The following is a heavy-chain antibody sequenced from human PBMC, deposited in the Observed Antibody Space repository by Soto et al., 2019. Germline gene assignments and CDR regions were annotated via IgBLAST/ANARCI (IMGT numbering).Heavy chain of an antibody. CDR1: GFTFDDYG. CDR3: ARDTGDSSGHMGY. CDR2: INWNVGST. V-gene: IGHV3-20*04. D-gene: IGHD3-22*01. J-gene: IGHJ4*02. Sequence: EVQLVESGGGVVRPGGSLRLSCAASGFTFDDYGMSWVRQAPGKGLEWVSGINWNVGSTGYADSVKGRFTISRDNAKNAVYLQMNRMRAEDTALYYCARDTGDSSGHMGYWGEGTLVTVFS.